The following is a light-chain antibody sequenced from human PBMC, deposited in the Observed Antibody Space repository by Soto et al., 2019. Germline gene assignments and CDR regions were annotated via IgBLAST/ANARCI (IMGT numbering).Light chain of an antibody. J-gene: IGKJ3*01. CDR2: AAS. CDR1: QGISNY. CDR3: QKYNSAPLT. Sequence: DIQMTQSPSSLSASVGDRVTITCRARQGISNYLAWYQQKPGKVPKLLIYAASTLQSGVPSRFSGSGSVTDFTFTISTLQPEDVATYYCQKYNSAPLTFGSGTKVDIK. V-gene: IGKV1-27*01.